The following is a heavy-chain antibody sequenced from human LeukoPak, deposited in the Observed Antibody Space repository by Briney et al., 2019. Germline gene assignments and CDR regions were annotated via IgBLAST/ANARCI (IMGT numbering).Heavy chain of an antibody. J-gene: IGHJ4*02. Sequence: GGSLRLSCAASGFSVSSNYMTWVRQAPGKGLEWLSVIYSDGSTYYADSVKGRSTISRDNSKNTMYLQMNSLRAEDTAVYYCARIPIVLITSGGYWGQGTLVTVSS. CDR3: ARIPIVLITSGGY. D-gene: IGHD3-22*01. CDR1: GFSVSSNY. V-gene: IGHV3-53*01. CDR2: IYSDGST.